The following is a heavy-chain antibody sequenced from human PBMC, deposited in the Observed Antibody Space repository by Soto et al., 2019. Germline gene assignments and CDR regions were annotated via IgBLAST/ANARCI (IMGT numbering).Heavy chain of an antibody. CDR2: IYYTGST. CDR1: GGSISTGGYY. CDR3: ARDGIAARFDY. D-gene: IGHD6-6*01. V-gene: IGHV4-31*03. J-gene: IGHJ4*02. Sequence: QVQLQESGPGLVKPSQTLSLTCTVSGGSISTGGYYWNWIRQHPGQGLEWIGYIYYTGSTKHNPSLKSRVIISVDTSKNQFSLRLSSVTAADTAVYYCARDGIAARFDYWGQGTLVTVSS.